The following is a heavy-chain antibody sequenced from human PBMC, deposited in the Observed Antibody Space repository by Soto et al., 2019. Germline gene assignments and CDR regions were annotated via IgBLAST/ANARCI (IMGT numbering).Heavy chain of an antibody. V-gene: IGHV4-34*01. CDR2: INHNGST. CDR1: GGSFSAYY. J-gene: IGHJ4*02. D-gene: IGHD5-12*01. CDR3: ARGVGYAGVDY. Sequence: QVQLQQWGAGLLKPSETLSLTCAVYGGSFSAYYWSWIRQPPGKGVEWIGEINHNGSTNYNPSLRSRVTISVDRAKNQFSLKLSSVTAADTAVYYCARGVGYAGVDYWGQGTLVTVSS.